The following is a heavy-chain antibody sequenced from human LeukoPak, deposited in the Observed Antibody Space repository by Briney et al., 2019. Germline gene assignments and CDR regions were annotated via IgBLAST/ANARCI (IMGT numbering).Heavy chain of an antibody. Sequence: GASVKVSCKASGYTFTSYYMHWVRQAPGQGLEWMGIINPSAGSTNYAQKFQGRVTMTRDTSTSTVYMELSSLGSEETAVYYCARDLQAFDPWGQGTLVTVSS. V-gene: IGHV1-46*01. J-gene: IGHJ5*02. CDR1: GYTFTSYY. D-gene: IGHD4-11*01. CDR3: ARDLQAFDP. CDR2: INPSAGST.